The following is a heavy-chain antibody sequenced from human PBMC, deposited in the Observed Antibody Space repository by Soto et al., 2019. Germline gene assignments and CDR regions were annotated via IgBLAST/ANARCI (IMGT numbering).Heavy chain of an antibody. CDR3: ARGLPPGYPPYYGMDV. Sequence: ASVKVSCKASGYAFTSYYMHWVRQAPGQGLEWMGIINPSGGSTSYAQKSQGRVTMTRDTSTSTVYMELSSLRSEDTAVYYCARGLPPGYPPYYGMDVWGQGTTVTVSS. CDR1: GYAFTSYY. D-gene: IGHD2-15*01. CDR2: INPSGGST. J-gene: IGHJ6*02. V-gene: IGHV1-46*01.